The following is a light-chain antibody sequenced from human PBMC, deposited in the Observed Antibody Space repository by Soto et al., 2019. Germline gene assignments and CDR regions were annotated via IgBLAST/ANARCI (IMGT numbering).Light chain of an antibody. V-gene: IGKV3-20*01. CDR1: QSFSSSY. CDR3: QHYRESPPGLT. J-gene: IGKJ4*01. CDR2: GAS. Sequence: EVVLTQSPGTLSLSPGERATLSCRASQSFSSSYLAWYQQKPGQAPRLLIYGASSRATGIPDRFSGSGSGTYFTLTISRLEPEDFVVYYCQHYRESPPGLTFGGGTKVEIK.